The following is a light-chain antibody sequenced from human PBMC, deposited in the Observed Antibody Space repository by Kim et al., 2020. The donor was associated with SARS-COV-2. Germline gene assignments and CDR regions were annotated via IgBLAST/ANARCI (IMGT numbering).Light chain of an antibody. CDR3: QQRSNWPSIT. CDR1: QSVGRY. Sequence: EIVLTQSPATLSLSPGERATLSCRASQSVGRYLVWYQQKPGQAPRLLIYDASHRATGIPARFSGSGSGTDFTLTISSLEPEDFAVYYCQQRSNWPSITFGQGTRLEIK. CDR2: DAS. J-gene: IGKJ5*01. V-gene: IGKV3-11*01.